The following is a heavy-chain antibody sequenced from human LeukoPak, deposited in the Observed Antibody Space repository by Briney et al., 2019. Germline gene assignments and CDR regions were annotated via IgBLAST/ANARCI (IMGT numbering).Heavy chain of an antibody. J-gene: IGHJ4*02. CDR3: ARDLRAAY. V-gene: IGHV4-59*01. D-gene: IGHD3-16*01. Sequence: PSETLSLTCTVSGASITSYYWTWIRQPPGKGLEWIGYIHYSGSTNYNPSLKSRVTISVDTYKNQFSLKLSSVTAADTAVYYCARDLRAAYWGQGTLVTVSS. CDR1: GASITSYY. CDR2: IHYSGST.